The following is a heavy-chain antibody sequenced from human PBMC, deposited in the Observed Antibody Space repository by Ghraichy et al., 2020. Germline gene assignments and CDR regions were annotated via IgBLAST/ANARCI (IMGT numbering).Heavy chain of an antibody. D-gene: IGHD1-26*01. CDR2: IYSGGST. V-gene: IGHV3-53*01. CDR3: ARDSGSYWGAFDI. Sequence: GGSLRLSCAASGFTVSSNYMSWVRQAPGKGLEWVSVIYSGGSTYYADSVKGRFTISRDNSKNTLYLQMNSLRAEDTAVYYCARDSGSYWGAFDIWGQGTMVTVSS. CDR1: GFTVSSNY. J-gene: IGHJ3*02.